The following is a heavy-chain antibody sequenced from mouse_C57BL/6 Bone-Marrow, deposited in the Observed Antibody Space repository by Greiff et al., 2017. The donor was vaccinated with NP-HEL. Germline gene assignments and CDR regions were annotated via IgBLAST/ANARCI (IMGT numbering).Heavy chain of an antibody. J-gene: IGHJ2*01. V-gene: IGHV5-9*01. CDR3: ARHPITTVVATRGYYFDD. CDR1: GFTFSSYT. Sequence: EVQRVESGGGLVKPGGSLKLSCAASGFTFSSYTMSWVRQTPEKRLEWVATISGGGGNTYYPDSVKGRFTISRDNAKNTLYMQMSSLRSEDTALYYCARHPITTVVATRGYYFDDWGQGTTLTVSS. CDR2: ISGGGGNT. D-gene: IGHD1-1*01.